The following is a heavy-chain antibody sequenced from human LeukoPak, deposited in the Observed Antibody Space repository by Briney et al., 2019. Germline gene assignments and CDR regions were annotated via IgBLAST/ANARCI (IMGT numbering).Heavy chain of an antibody. J-gene: IGHJ4*02. V-gene: IGHV4-39*01. Sequence: SETLSLICTVSGGSIRSSTYFWVWIRQPPGKGPEWIGGIYSGGNTVYNPSVKGRVTISVDTSKNQFSLSLNSLTAADTAVYYCARHVANVHYIDYWRQGILVTVSS. D-gene: IGHD2-21*01. CDR1: GGSIRSSTYF. CDR3: ARHVANVHYIDY. CDR2: IYSGGNT.